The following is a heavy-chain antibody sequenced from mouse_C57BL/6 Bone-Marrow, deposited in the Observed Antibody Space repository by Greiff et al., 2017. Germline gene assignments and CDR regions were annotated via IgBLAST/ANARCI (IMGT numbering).Heavy chain of an antibody. Sequence: ESGPGLVKPSQSLSLTCSVTGYSITSGYYWNWIRQFPGNKLEWMGYISYDGSNNYNPSLKNRISITRDTSKNPFFLKLNAVTTEDTATYYCARVPIYYGNYYYYARDDGGQGTSVTVSS. CDR2: ISYDGSN. V-gene: IGHV3-6*01. CDR3: ARVPIYYGNYYYYARDD. J-gene: IGHJ4*01. CDR1: GYSITSGYY. D-gene: IGHD2-1*01.